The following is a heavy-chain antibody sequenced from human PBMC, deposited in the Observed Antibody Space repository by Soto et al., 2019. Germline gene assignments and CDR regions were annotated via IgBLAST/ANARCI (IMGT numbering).Heavy chain of an antibody. Sequence: PSETLSVTCAVAGGYIISSNYYWGWIRQPPGKGLEWIGYVFSSGYSETTHYNPSLKSRVAISVDTSKNQFSLKLNSVTAADTAVYYCARRNGLASDFDPWGQGTLVTVSS. J-gene: IGHJ5*02. CDR1: GGYIISSNYY. D-gene: IGHD6-13*01. V-gene: IGHV4-39*01. CDR3: ARRNGLASDFDP. CDR2: VFSSGYSETT.